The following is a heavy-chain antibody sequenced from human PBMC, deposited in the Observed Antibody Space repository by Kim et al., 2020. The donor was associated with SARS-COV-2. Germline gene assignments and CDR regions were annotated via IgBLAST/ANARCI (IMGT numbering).Heavy chain of an antibody. V-gene: IGHV3-23*01. CDR3: AKGFGFFDYLLDY. Sequence: GGSLRLSCAAYGFTFSSYAMSWVRQAPGKGLEWVSGISGISRSGGSTYYADSVKGRFTISRDNSKNTLYLQMNSLRVEDTAVYYCAKGFGFFDYLLDYWGQGTLVTVSS. J-gene: IGHJ4*02. CDR1: GFTFSSYA. CDR2: ISGISRSGGST. D-gene: IGHD3-9*01.